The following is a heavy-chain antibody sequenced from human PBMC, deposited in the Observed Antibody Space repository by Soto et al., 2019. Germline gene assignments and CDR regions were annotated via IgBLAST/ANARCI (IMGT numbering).Heavy chain of an antibody. J-gene: IGHJ4*02. Sequence: SETLSLTCTVSGGSISSYYWSWIRQPPGKGLEWIGYIYYSGSTNYNPSLKSRVTISVDTSKNQFSLKLSSVTAADTAVYYCARGPAYFFDYWGQGTLVTVSS. D-gene: IGHD2-15*01. CDR1: GGSISSYY. CDR3: ARGPAYFFDY. CDR2: IYYSGST. V-gene: IGHV4-59*01.